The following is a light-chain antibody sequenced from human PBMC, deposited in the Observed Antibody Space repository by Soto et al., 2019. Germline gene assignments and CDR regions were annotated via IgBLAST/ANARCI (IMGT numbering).Light chain of an antibody. CDR3: QSYDSSLSNWV. CDR2: GNS. CDR1: SSNIGAGYD. Sequence: QSVLTQPPSVSGAPGQRVTISCTGSSSNIGAGYDVHWYQQLPGTAPKLLIYGNSNRPSGVPDRLSGSKSGPSASLAITGLQAEDEADYYCQSYDSSLSNWVFGGGTKLTVL. V-gene: IGLV1-40*01. J-gene: IGLJ3*02.